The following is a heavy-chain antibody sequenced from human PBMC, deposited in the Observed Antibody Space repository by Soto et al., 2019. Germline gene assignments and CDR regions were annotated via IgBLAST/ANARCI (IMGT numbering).Heavy chain of an antibody. V-gene: IGHV3-23*01. CDR1: GFSFSDYA. Sequence: GGSLRLSCAASGFSFSDYAMTWVRQAPGKGREWLSTISGSGGSTFYAESAKGRFVISRDNSKDTVYLHLDSLRAEDTALYYCAKEGTEEWIYYYYTTDVWGPGTTVTVSS. CDR2: ISGSGGST. J-gene: IGHJ6*02. CDR3: AKEGTEEWIYYYYTTDV. D-gene: IGHD3-3*01.